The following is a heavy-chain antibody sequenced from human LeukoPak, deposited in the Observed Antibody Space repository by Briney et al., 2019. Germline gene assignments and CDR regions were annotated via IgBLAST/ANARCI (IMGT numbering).Heavy chain of an antibody. J-gene: IGHJ5*02. CDR2: IWYDGSNK. D-gene: IGHD6-19*01. CDR1: GFTFSSYG. Sequence: PGGSLRLSCAASGFTFSSYGMHWVRQAPGKGLEWVAVIWYDGSNKYYADSVKGRFTISRDNSKNTLYLQMNSLRAEDTAVYYCARASGWNPNWFDPWGQGTLVTVSS. CDR3: ARASGWNPNWFDP. V-gene: IGHV3-33*01.